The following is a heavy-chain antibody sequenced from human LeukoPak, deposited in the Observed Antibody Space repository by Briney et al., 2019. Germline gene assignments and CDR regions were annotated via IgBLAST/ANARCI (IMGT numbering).Heavy chain of an antibody. J-gene: IGHJ4*02. CDR1: GFTFSNYW. CDR3: ARGGTFVSGY. Sequence: GGSLRLSCAASGFTFSNYWMTWVRQAPGKGLEWVANINQDGSEKYYVGSMKGRFTVSRDNAKNSLYLQMDSLRAEDTAVYYCARGGTFVSGYWGQGTLVTVSS. D-gene: IGHD1-1*01. V-gene: IGHV3-7*01. CDR2: INQDGSEK.